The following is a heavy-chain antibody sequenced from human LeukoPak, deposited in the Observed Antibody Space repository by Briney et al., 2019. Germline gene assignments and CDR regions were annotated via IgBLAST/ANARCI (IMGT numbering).Heavy chain of an antibody. CDR1: GFTVSSNY. Sequence: PGGSLRLSCAASGFTVSSNYMSWVRQAPGKGLEWVSTITGSGTGTFYADSVKGRFTISRDNSKNTLYLQMDTLRAEDTAVYYCARRTSGSFDQWGQGILVTVSS. D-gene: IGHD3-22*01. CDR2: ITGSGTGT. J-gene: IGHJ4*02. V-gene: IGHV3-53*01. CDR3: ARRTSGSFDQ.